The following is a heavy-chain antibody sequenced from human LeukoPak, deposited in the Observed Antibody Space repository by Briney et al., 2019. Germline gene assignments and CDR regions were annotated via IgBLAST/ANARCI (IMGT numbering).Heavy chain of an antibody. CDR3: ARGLGSYGKPGPFDY. V-gene: IGHV4-34*01. D-gene: IGHD1-26*01. CDR1: GGSFSGYY. Sequence: PSETLSLTCAVYGGSFSGYYWSWIRQPPGKGLEWIGEINHSGSTNYNPSLKSRVTISVDTSKNQFSLKLSSVTAADMAVYYCARGLGSYGKPGPFDYWGQGTLVTVSS. J-gene: IGHJ4*02. CDR2: INHSGST.